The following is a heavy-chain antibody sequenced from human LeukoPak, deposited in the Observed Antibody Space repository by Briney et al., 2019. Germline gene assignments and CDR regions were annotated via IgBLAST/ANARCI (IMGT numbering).Heavy chain of an antibody. CDR1: GFTFNNAW. J-gene: IGHJ4*02. CDR2: IKSDGGTT. Sequence: GGSLRLSCAASGFTFNNAWMSWVRQAPGKRLEWIARIKSDGGTTDYVAPVKGRFTISRDDSKSIAYLQMNSLKTEDTAVYYCTGSFGELSFFDNWGRGTLVTVSS. CDR3: TGSFGELSFFDN. D-gene: IGHD3-10*01. V-gene: IGHV3-15*01.